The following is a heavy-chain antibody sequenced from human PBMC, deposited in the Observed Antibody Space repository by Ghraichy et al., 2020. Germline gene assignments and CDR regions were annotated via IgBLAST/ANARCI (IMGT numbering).Heavy chain of an antibody. CDR3: ARLGTLVRGIILNPLDY. V-gene: IGHV4-59*08. D-gene: IGHD3-10*01. Sequence: SQTLSLTCTVSGASINSYYWSWIRQPPGKGLEWIGYVSYSGSTNYNPSLKSRVTISVDTSKNQFSLKMNSVTAADTAVYYCARLGTLVRGIILNPLDYWGQGALVTVSS. CDR2: VSYSGST. CDR1: GASINSYY. J-gene: IGHJ4*02.